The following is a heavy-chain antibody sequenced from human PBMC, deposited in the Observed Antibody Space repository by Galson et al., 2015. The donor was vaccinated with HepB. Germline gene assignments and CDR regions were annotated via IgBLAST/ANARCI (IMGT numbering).Heavy chain of an antibody. V-gene: IGHV3-11*05. CDR3: ARGQTNFDY. CDR2: ISSSTTYA. Sequence: SLRLSCAASGFTFSHYYMSWIRQAPGKGLEWVSYISSSTTYANYADSVKGRFTVSRDNAKKSIYLQMNSLRAEDTAVYYCARGQTNFDYWGQGTLVTVSS. CDR1: GFTFSHYY. J-gene: IGHJ4*02. D-gene: IGHD1-7*01.